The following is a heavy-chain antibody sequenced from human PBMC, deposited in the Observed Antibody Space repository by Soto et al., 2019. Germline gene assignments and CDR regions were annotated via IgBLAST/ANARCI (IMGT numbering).Heavy chain of an antibody. Sequence: SETLSLTCAVSGGSISSGGYSWSWIRQPPGKGLEWIGYIYHSGSTFYDPSLKSRVTISVDKSKNQFSLKLSSVTAADTAVYYCARHPRGAVAGPDFAYWRQGTLVTVSS. CDR3: ARHPRGAVAGPDFAY. CDR1: GGSISSGGYS. J-gene: IGHJ4*02. CDR2: IYHSGST. D-gene: IGHD6-19*01. V-gene: IGHV4-30-2*01.